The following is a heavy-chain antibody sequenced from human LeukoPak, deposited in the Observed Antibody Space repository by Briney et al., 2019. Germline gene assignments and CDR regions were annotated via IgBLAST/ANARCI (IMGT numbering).Heavy chain of an antibody. D-gene: IGHD5-18*01. V-gene: IGHV3-64*01. J-gene: IGHJ4*02. CDR2: ISSNGGST. Sequence: AGGSLRLSCAASGFTFDNAWMNWVRQAPGKGLEYVSGISSNGGSTYYASSVKGRFTISRDNSKTTLDLQMGSLRAEDMAVYYCVRRRGYSYDYWGQGTLVSVSS. CDR1: GFTFDNAW. CDR3: VRRRGYSYDY.